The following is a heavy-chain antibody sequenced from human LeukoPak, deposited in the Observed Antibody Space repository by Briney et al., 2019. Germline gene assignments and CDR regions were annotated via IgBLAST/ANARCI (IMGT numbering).Heavy chain of an antibody. CDR3: ATSQPVEYGDLNYPTDY. V-gene: IGHV3-33*01. J-gene: IGHJ4*02. CDR2: IWYDGSNK. D-gene: IGHD4-17*01. CDR1: GFTFSSYG. Sequence: HPGGSLRLSCAASGFTFSSYGMHWVRQAPGKGLEWVAVIWYDGSNKYYADSVKGRFTISRDNSKNTLYLQMNSLRAEDTAVYYCATSQPVEYGDLNYPTDYWGQGTLVTVSS.